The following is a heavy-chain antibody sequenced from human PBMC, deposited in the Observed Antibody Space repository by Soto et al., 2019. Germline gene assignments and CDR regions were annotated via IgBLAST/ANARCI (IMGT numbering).Heavy chain of an antibody. Sequence: PSETLSLTCTVSGGSISSYYWSWIRQPPGKGLEWIGYIYYSGTTNYNPSLKSRVAISVDTSQSQFSLNLRSVPAAAPAIYYCASGYNGGWYLNDYWGQGTLVTVSS. J-gene: IGHJ4*02. CDR2: IYYSGTT. V-gene: IGHV4-59*01. CDR1: GGSISSYY. D-gene: IGHD6-19*01. CDR3: ASGYNGGWYLNDY.